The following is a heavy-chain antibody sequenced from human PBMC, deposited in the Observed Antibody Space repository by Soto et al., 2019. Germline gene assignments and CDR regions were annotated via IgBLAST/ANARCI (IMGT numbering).Heavy chain of an antibody. V-gene: IGHV3-30-3*01. D-gene: IGHD4-17*01. CDR1: GFSFSVSA. CDR2: ISHDETTT. Sequence: GGSLRLSCAASGFSFSVSAMHWVRQAPGKGLEWLAVISHDETTTYYAHSVERRFTISRDNSKNTLFLQLDSLREEDTGVYYCASLPSLRLRQIHSWGRGTLVTVSS. CDR3: ASLPSLRLRQIHS. J-gene: IGHJ5*01.